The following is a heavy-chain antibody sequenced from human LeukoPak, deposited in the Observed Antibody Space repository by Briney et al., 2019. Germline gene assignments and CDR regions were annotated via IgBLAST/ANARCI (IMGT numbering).Heavy chain of an antibody. J-gene: IGHJ6*02. V-gene: IGHV1-69*01. CDR2: IIPIFGTA. CDR3: AREYCSSTSCYRDYYYYGMDV. Sequence: SVKVSCKASGGTFSSYAISWVRQAPGQGLEWMGGIIPIFGTANYAQKFQGRVTITADESTSTAYMELSSPRSEDTAVYYCAREYCSSTSCYRDYYYYGMDVWGQGTTVTVSS. CDR1: GGTFSSYA. D-gene: IGHD2-2*02.